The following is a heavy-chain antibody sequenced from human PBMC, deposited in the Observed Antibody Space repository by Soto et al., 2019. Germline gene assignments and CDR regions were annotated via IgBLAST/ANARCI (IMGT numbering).Heavy chain of an antibody. CDR2: IYYSGST. J-gene: IGHJ3*02. CDR1: GGSISSYY. Sequence: SETLSLTCTVSGGSISSYYWSWIRQPPWKGLEWIGYIYYSGSTNYNPSLKSRVTISVDTSKNQFSLKLSSVTAADTAVYYCARVGASHDAFDIWGQGTMVTVSS. D-gene: IGHD6-6*01. CDR3: ARVGASHDAFDI. V-gene: IGHV4-59*01.